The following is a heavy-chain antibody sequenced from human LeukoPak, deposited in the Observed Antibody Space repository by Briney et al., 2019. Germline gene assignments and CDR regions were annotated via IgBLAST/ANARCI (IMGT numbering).Heavy chain of an antibody. D-gene: IGHD1-26*01. CDR2: IYHSGST. Sequence: PSETLSLTCAVSGGSISSSNWWSWVRQPPGKGLEWIGEIYHSGSTNYNPSLKSRVIISVDKSKKQFSLKLSSVTAADTAVYHCTRGYSGISVYAFDIWGQGTMVTVSS. V-gene: IGHV4-4*02. CDR1: GGSISSSNW. J-gene: IGHJ3*02. CDR3: TRGYSGISVYAFDI.